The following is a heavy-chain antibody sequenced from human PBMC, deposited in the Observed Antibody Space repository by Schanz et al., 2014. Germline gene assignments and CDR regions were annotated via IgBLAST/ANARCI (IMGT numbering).Heavy chain of an antibody. D-gene: IGHD3-22*01. V-gene: IGHV1-18*01. CDR1: GGTFSSYS. Sequence: QVQLVQSGAEVKKPGSSMKVSCKASGGTFSSYSISWVRQAPGQGLEWMGRINVGNGNMKYSQKFQGRVTMTRDTSTSTAYMELRSLRADDTAVYYCAREVGLYDRGWFDPWGQGTLVTVSS. CDR2: INVGNGNM. CDR3: AREVGLYDRGWFDP. J-gene: IGHJ5*02.